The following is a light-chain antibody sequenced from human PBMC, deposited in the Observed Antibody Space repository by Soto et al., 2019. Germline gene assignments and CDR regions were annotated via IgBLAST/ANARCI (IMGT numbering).Light chain of an antibody. CDR3: QQYNSYSWT. V-gene: IGKV1-5*03. CDR2: KAS. Sequence: DIQMTQSPSTLSGSVGDRVTITCRASQSISNWLAWYQLKPGKAPKLLIYKASSLESGVPSRFSGSGSGTEFTLTISSLQADDFATYYCQQYNSYSWTFGQGTKVEI. J-gene: IGKJ1*01. CDR1: QSISNW.